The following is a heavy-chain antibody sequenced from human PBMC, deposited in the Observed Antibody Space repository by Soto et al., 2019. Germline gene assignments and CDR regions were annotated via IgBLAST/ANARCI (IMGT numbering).Heavy chain of an antibody. J-gene: IGHJ4*02. Sequence: PXGSLRLSCAVSGITVSSYYMSWVRQAAGKGLEWVSVIYAGTITYYADSVKGRFTIYRDNSKNTLNLEMNSLRVEDTAVYYCARIPYDNSGTIFDYWGQGTLVTVSS. CDR2: IYAGTIT. CDR3: ARIPYDNSGTIFDY. V-gene: IGHV3-53*01. CDR1: GITVSSYY. D-gene: IGHD3-22*01.